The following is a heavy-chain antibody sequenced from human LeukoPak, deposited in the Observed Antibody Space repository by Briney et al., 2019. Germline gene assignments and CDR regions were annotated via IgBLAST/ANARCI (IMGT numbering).Heavy chain of an antibody. V-gene: IGHV1-2*06. J-gene: IGHJ5*02. CDR1: GYTFTGYY. CDR3: ARDQDYCSGGSCYFNWFDP. CDR2: INPNSGGT. Sequence: ASVKVSCKAYGYTFTGYYMHWVRQAPGQGLEWMGRINPNSGGTNYAQKFQGRVTMTRDTSISTAYMELSRLRSDDTAVYYCARDQDYCSGGSCYFNWFDPWGQGTLVTVSS. D-gene: IGHD2-15*01.